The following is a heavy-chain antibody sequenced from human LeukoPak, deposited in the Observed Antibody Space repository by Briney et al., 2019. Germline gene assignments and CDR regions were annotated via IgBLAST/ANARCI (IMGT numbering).Heavy chain of an antibody. Sequence: GGSLRLPCAASGFTFSSYGMHWVRQAPGKGLEWVALISYDGSNNHYADSVKGRFSISRDDSKNTLYLQMDSLRSDDTAVYYCAKPRGGDSWAFDTWGQGTMVAVSS. J-gene: IGHJ3*02. CDR2: ISYDGSNN. V-gene: IGHV3-30*18. CDR3: AKPRGGDSWAFDT. D-gene: IGHD2-21*02. CDR1: GFTFSSYG.